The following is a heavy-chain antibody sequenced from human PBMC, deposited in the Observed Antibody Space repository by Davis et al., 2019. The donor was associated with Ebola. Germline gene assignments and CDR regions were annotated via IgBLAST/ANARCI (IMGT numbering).Heavy chain of an antibody. J-gene: IGHJ6*02. Sequence: SVKVSCKASGATFSSYAISWVRQAPGQGLEWMGGIIPIVGIPKYAQKFQGRVTVTADEATSTAYMELSSLRSEDTAVYYCARVPPISSTSLYYYYGMDVWGQGTTVTVSS. CDR3: ARVPPISSTSLYYYYGMDV. V-gene: IGHV1-69*10. CDR1: GATFSSYA. D-gene: IGHD2-2*01. CDR2: IIPIVGIP.